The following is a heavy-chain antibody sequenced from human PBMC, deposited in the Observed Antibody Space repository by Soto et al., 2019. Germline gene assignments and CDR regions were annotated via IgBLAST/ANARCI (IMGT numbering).Heavy chain of an antibody. CDR2: IYYSGST. D-gene: IGHD3-3*01. J-gene: IGHJ3*02. V-gene: IGHV4-39*01. CDR1: CGSISSRSYY. Sequence: SETLSLTCTVSCGSISSRSYYWGWIRQPPGKGLEWIGSIYYSGSTYYNPSLKSRVTISVDTSKNQFSLKLSSVTAADTAVYYCARHREEFLEWLGGNAFDIWGQGTMVTVSS. CDR3: ARHREEFLEWLGGNAFDI.